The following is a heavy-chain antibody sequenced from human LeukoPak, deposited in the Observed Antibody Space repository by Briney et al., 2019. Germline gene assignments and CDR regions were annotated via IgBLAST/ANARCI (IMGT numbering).Heavy chain of an antibody. D-gene: IGHD2-21*01. CDR3: ARGDHTHSGDAFDI. J-gene: IGHJ3*02. CDR2: IYYSGST. V-gene: IGHV4-39*07. CDR1: GGSISSSSYY. Sequence: SETLSLTCTVSGGSISSSSYYWGWIRQPPGKGLEWIGSIYYSGSTYYNPSLKSRVTISVDTSKNQFSLKLSSVTAADTAVYYCARGDHTHSGDAFDIWGQGTMVTVSS.